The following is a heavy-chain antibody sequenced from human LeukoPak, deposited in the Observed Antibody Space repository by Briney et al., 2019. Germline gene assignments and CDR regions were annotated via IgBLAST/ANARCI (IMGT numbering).Heavy chain of an antibody. D-gene: IGHD3-22*01. Sequence: SETLSLTCAVYGGSFSGYYWSWIRQPPGKGLEWIGEINHSGSTNYNPSLKSRVTISVDTSKNQFSLKLSSVTAADTAVYYCARGGSYYDSSGYYRTSYFDYWGQGTLVTDSS. CDR2: INHSGST. CDR3: ARGGSYYDSSGYYRTSYFDY. J-gene: IGHJ4*02. V-gene: IGHV4-34*01. CDR1: GGSFSGYY.